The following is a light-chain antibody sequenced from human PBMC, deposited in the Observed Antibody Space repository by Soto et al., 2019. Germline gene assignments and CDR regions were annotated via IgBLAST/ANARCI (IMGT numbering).Light chain of an antibody. CDR2: DVS. J-gene: IGLJ1*01. V-gene: IGLV2-14*01. CDR3: SSYTSSSTLVV. Sequence: QSALTQPASVSGSPGQSITISCTGTSSDVGDYNYVSWYQQHPGKAPKLMIYDVSNRPSGVSNRFSGSKSGNTASLTISGLLAEDEADYYCSSYTSSSTLVVFGTGTKVTFL. CDR1: SSDVGDYNY.